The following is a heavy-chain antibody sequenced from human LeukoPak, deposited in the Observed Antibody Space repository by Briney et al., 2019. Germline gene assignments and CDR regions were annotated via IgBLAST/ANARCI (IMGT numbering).Heavy chain of an antibody. Sequence: GGSLRLSCAASGFTFSSYGMSWVRQAPGKGLEWVSAISGSGGSTYYADSVKGRFTISRDNSKNTLYLQMNSLRAEDTAVYYCAKVPSGTAYYYYYIDVWGKGTTVTVSS. CDR3: AKVPSGTAYYYYYIDV. J-gene: IGHJ6*03. D-gene: IGHD1-1*01. CDR2: ISGSGGST. V-gene: IGHV3-23*01. CDR1: GFTFSSYG.